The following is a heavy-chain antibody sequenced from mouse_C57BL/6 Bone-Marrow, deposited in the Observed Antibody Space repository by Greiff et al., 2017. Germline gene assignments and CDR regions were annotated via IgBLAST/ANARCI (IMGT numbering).Heavy chain of an antibody. CDR2: SRNKANDYTT. V-gene: IGHV7-1*01. CDR3: ARGYYGSSADY. J-gene: IGHJ2*01. CDR1: GFTFSDFY. Sequence: EVKVVDSGGGLVQSGRSLRLSCATSGFTFSDFYMEWVRQAPGKGLEWIAASRNKANDYTTEYSASVKGRFIVSRDTSQSILYLQMNALRAEDTAIYYCARGYYGSSADYWGQGTTLTVSS. D-gene: IGHD1-1*01.